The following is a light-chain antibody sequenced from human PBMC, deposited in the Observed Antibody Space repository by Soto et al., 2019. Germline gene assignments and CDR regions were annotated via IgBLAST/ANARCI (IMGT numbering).Light chain of an antibody. CDR3: QHYNSYSEA. CDR1: QTISSW. Sequence: DIQRNQSPSTLSVSVGDRVTITCLASQTISSWLAWYQQKPGKAPKLLIYKASTLKSGVPSRFSGSGSGTEFTLTISSLQPHDFATYYCQHYNSYSEAFGQGTKVDI. J-gene: IGKJ1*01. CDR2: KAS. V-gene: IGKV1-5*03.